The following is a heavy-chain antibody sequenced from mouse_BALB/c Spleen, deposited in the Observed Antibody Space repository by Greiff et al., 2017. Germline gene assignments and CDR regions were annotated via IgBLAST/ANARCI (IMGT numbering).Heavy chain of an antibody. V-gene: IGHV5-6-5*01. CDR1: GFTFSSYA. CDR2: ISSGGST. Sequence: EVKVVESGGGLVKPGGSLKLSCAASGFTFSSYAMSWVRQTPEKRLEWVASISSGGSTYYPDSVKGRFTISRDNARNILYLQMSSLRSEDTAMYYCAREYFFTTVVYWYFDVWGAGTTVTVSS. D-gene: IGHD1-1*01. CDR3: AREYFFTTVVYWYFDV. J-gene: IGHJ1*01.